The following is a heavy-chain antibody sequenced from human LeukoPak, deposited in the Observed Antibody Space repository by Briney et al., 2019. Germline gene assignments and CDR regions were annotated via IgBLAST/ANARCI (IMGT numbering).Heavy chain of an antibody. J-gene: IGHJ4*02. D-gene: IGHD3-10*01. CDR3: ARYRSYGGMQ. V-gene: IGHV3-21*01. CDR1: GFTFSSYA. Sequence: SGGSLRLSCAASGFTFSSYAMSWVRQAPGKGLEWVSSISSSSSYIYYADSVKGRFTISRDNAKNSLYLQMNSLRAEDTAVYYCARYRSYGGMQWGQGTLVTVSS. CDR2: ISSSSSYI.